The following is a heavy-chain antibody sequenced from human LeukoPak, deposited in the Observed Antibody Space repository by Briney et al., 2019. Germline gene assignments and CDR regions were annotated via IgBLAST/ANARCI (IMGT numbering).Heavy chain of an antibody. J-gene: IGHJ4*02. CDR2: IKSKSDGGTT. CDR3: TTTYHYYLWGTYRLVNDY. D-gene: IGHD3-16*02. Sequence: PGGSLRLSCAASGFIFSNAWMTWVRQAPGKGLEWVGRIKSKSDGGTTAFAVPVKGRFTISRDDSENMLYLQMNSLKTEYTAVYYCTTTYHYYLWGTYRLVNDYWGQGTLVTVSS. CDR1: GFIFSNAW. V-gene: IGHV3-15*01.